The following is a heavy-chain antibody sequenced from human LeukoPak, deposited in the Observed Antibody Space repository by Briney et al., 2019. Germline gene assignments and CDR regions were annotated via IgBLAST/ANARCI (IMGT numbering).Heavy chain of an antibody. D-gene: IGHD3-10*01. CDR1: GHSVSCSSAA. CDR3: ARMVGLVSDF. V-gene: IGHV6-1*01. Sequence: SQTLSLTCAIYGHSVSCSSAAWNWITQSPSRCLDWLGRTYYRSKWHSHYAPSVKSRITINPDTSKNQFSLQLKSVTPEDTAVYYCARMVGLVSDFWGQGTLVTVSS. CDR2: TYYRSKWHS. J-gene: IGHJ4*02.